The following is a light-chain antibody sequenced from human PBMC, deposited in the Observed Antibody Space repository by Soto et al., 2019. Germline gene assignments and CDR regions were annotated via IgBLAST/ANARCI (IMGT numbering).Light chain of an antibody. V-gene: IGKV1-5*03. Sequence: DIQMSQSPSTLSASVGDRVTITCRASQSISNWLAWYQQRPGKAPKLLIYKASSLESGVPSRFSGSGSGTEFTLTISSLQPDDFATYYCQQYKTYSGTFGQGTKVDIK. J-gene: IGKJ1*01. CDR1: QSISNW. CDR3: QQYKTYSGT. CDR2: KAS.